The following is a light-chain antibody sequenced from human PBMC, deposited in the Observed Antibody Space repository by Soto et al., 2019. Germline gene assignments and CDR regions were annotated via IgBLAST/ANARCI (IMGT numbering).Light chain of an antibody. CDR1: QSVLTN. CDR2: GAS. Sequence: IVMTQSPATLSVSPWERATLSCRASQSVLTNLAWYQQKPGQAPRLLIYGASTRATGIPARFSGSGSGTEFTLTISSLQSEDFAIYYCQQHNDWPTFGQGTRLEIK. CDR3: QQHNDWPT. V-gene: IGKV3-15*01. J-gene: IGKJ5*01.